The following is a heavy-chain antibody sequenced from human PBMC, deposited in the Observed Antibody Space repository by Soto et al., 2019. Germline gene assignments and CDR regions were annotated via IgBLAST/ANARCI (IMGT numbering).Heavy chain of an antibody. CDR2: IYXXGRX. J-gene: IGHJ4*02. V-gene: IGHV4-59*12. CDR1: GGSISSYY. D-gene: IGHD1-1*01. Sequence: SXTLSLTCTVSGGSISSYYWSWIRQPPGXXXXXTGXIYXXGRXXXXXXXXXXXXXXIXSHNNKFSLKLSYVTAADTAVYSCARVQDYWGQGILVTV. CDR3: ARVQDY.